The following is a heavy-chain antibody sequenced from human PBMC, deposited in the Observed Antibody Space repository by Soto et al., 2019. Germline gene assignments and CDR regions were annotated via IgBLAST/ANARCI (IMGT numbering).Heavy chain of an antibody. CDR3: AKADGQQWLIPHLDN. Sequence: EVQLLESGGGVVQPGGSLRLSCVASGFNFKKFAMAWVRQAAGEGLEWVSGISCCGGSASYADSVKGRFSIARDDSKNTLSLQLNSLRVEYTAQYYCAKADGQQWLIPHLDNWGQGTLVTVS. J-gene: IGHJ4*02. CDR2: ISCCGGSA. CDR1: GFNFKKFA. D-gene: IGHD6-19*01. V-gene: IGHV3-23*01.